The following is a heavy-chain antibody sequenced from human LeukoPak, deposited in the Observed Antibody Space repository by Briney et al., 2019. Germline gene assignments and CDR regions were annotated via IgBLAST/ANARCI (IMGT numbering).Heavy chain of an antibody. CDR3: ARGASPDF. CDR1: GGSISNYY. J-gene: IGHJ4*02. V-gene: IGHV4-59*01. Sequence: SETLSLTCTVSGGSISNYYWSWIRQPPGKGLEWIGYIFYSGSTNYTPSLKSRVTMSLDTSKSHFSLKLSSVTAADTAVYYCARGASPDFWGQGTLVTVSS. CDR2: IFYSGST.